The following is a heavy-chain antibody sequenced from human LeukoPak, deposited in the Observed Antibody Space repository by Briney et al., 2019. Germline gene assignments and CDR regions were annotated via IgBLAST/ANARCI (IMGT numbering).Heavy chain of an antibody. V-gene: IGHV4-4*02. J-gene: IGHJ4*02. Sequence: PSETLSLTCAVSGGSISSNTWWSWVRQPPEKGLEWIGEIYHSGITNYNPSLKSRLTISVDESKNQFSLKLSSVTAADTAVYYCARDDSSGFDYWGQGTLVTVSS. D-gene: IGHD3-22*01. CDR2: IYHSGIT. CDR1: GGSISSNTW. CDR3: ARDDSSGFDY.